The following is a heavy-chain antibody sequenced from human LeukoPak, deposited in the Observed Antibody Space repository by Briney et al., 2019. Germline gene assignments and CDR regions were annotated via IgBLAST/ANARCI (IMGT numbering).Heavy chain of an antibody. J-gene: IGHJ4*02. CDR3: ATDPSARYCSSTSCYTASDY. CDR2: ISSSSSYI. D-gene: IGHD2-2*02. Sequence: GGSLRLSCAASGFTFSSYSMNWVRQAPGKGLEWVSSISSSSSYIYYADSVKGRFTISRDNAKNSLYLQMNSLRAEDTAVYYCATDPSARYCSSTSCYTASDYWGQGTLVTVSS. V-gene: IGHV3-21*01. CDR1: GFTFSSYS.